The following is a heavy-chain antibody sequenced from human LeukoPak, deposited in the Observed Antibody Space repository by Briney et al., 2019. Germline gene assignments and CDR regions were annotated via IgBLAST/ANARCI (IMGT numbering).Heavy chain of an antibody. Sequence: GGSLRLSCAASGFTFSSFAMSWVRQAPGKGLEWVSTISDSGGNTYYADSVKGRFTISRDNSKNTLYVQMNSLRAEDTAVYYCAIKTKGDYWGQGTLVTVSS. J-gene: IGHJ4*02. CDR2: ISDSGGNT. D-gene: IGHD1-14*01. CDR3: AIKTKGDY. V-gene: IGHV3-23*01. CDR1: GFTFSSFA.